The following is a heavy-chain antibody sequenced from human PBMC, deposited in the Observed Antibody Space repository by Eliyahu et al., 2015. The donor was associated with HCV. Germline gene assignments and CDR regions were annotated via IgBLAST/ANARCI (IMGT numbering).Heavy chain of an antibody. D-gene: IGHD6-19*01. V-gene: IGHV4-59*01. CDR3: ASGGGGIAVAGTGGWFDP. Sequence: QVQLQESGPGLVKPSETLSLTCTVSVAPITPSYWSWIRQPPGKGLEWIGYSHYSGXTNYNPSLKSRVTISVDTSKNQFSLNLTSVTAADTAVYYCASGGGGIAVAGTGGWFDPWGQGTLVTVSS. J-gene: IGHJ5*02. CDR1: VAPITPSY. CDR2: SHYSGXT.